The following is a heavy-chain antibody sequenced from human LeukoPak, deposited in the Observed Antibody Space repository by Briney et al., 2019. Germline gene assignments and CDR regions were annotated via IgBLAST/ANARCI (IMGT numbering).Heavy chain of an antibody. D-gene: IGHD6-13*01. CDR1: GFTFSSYA. CDR2: ISYDGSNK. Sequence: PGGSPRLSCAASGFTFSSYAMHWVRQAPGKGLEWVAVISYDGSNKYYADSVKGRFTISRDNSKNTLYLQMNSLRAEDTAVYYCARDQREYSSSWYYFDYWGQGTLVTVSS. CDR3: ARDQREYSSSWYYFDY. J-gene: IGHJ4*02. V-gene: IGHV3-30-3*01.